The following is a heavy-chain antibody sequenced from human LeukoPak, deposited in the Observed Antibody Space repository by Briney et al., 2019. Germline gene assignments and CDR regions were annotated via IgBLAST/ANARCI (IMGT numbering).Heavy chain of an antibody. V-gene: IGHV4-59*08. Sequence: SETLSLTCTVSGGSISSYYWSWIRQPPGKGLEWIGYIYYRGSTNYNPSLKSRVTISVDTSKNQFSLKLSSVTAADTAVYYCARHYYGSRSYYHYWGQGTLVTVSS. CDR3: ARHYYGSRSYYHY. CDR1: GGSISSYY. D-gene: IGHD3-10*01. J-gene: IGHJ4*02. CDR2: IYYRGST.